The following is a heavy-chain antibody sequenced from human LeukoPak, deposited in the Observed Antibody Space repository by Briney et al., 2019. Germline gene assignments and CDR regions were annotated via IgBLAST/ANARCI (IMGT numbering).Heavy chain of an antibody. CDR1: GFTFSSYA. D-gene: IGHD3-22*01. Sequence: GGSLRLSCAASGFTFSSYAMHWVRQAPGKGLEWVAVTHADAIHGNNKYYADSVKGRFTISRDNSKNTFYLQMDSLRAEDTAVYFCVTGGGYYYDHWGQGTLVIVSS. V-gene: IGHV3-30*04. CDR2: THADAIHGNNK. CDR3: VTGGGYYYDH. J-gene: IGHJ4*02.